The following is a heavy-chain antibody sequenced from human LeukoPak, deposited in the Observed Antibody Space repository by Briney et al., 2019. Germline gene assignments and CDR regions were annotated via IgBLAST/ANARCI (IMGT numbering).Heavy chain of an antibody. Sequence: GGFLRLSCAASGFTFSGSAMHWVRQASGKGLEWVGRIRSKANSYATAYAASVKGRFTISRDDSKNTAYLQMNSLKTEDTAVYYCTSLWVSRNDAFDIWGQGTMVTVSS. D-gene: IGHD2/OR15-2a*01. CDR2: IRSKANSYAT. CDR1: GFTFSGSA. V-gene: IGHV3-73*01. J-gene: IGHJ3*02. CDR3: TSLWVSRNDAFDI.